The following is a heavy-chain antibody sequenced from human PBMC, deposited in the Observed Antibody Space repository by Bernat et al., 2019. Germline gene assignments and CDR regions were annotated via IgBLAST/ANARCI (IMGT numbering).Heavy chain of an antibody. V-gene: IGHV4-59*11. CDR1: GGSISGHY. J-gene: IGHJ4*02. CDR2: VYSSGST. CDR3: ARDSSVNNIAATGIIFFDY. Sequence: QVQLSESGPGLVKPSETLSLTCTVSGGSISGHYWSWIRQPPGKGLEWIGYVYSSGSTNYNPSLKSRVTISVDTSKNQFSLRLNSVTAADTAVYYCARDSSVNNIAATGIIFFDYWGQGTLVTVSS. D-gene: IGHD6-25*01.